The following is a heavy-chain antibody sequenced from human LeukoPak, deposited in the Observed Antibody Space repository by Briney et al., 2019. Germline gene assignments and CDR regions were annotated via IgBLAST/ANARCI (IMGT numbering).Heavy chain of an antibody. CDR2: ISGSGGST. D-gene: IGHD2-2*01. J-gene: IGHJ5*02. V-gene: IGHV3-23*01. CDR1: GFTFSSYA. Sequence: GGSLRLSCAASGFTFSSYAMSWVRQAPGKGLEWVSAISGSGGSTYYADSVKGRFTISRDNSKNTLYLQMNSLRAEDTAVYYCARWAPGYCSSTSCPPNNWFDPWGQGTLVTVSS. CDR3: ARWAPGYCSSTSCPPNNWFDP.